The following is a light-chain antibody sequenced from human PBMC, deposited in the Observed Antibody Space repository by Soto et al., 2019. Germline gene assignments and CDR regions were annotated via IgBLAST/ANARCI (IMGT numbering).Light chain of an antibody. CDR3: QQYHNWPA. V-gene: IGKV3-15*01. CDR1: QSVFSS. Sequence: DIVMPPSQDTLSVAPGERSTLSFRASQSVFSSLAWYQQKPGQAPRLLIYGAATRATGIPARFSGSGSGTEFTLTISSLQSEEFAVYDCQQYHNWPAVGQGTQVDIK. J-gene: IGKJ1*01. CDR2: GAA.